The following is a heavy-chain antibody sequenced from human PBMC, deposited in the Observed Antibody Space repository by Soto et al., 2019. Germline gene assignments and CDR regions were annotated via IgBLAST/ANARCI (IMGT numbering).Heavy chain of an antibody. D-gene: IGHD2-15*01. CDR2: IIPIFGTA. J-gene: IGHJ6*02. Sequence: ASVKVSCKASGVTFSSYAISWVRQAPGQGLEWMGGIIPIFGTANYAQKFQGRVTITADESTSTAYMELSSLRSEDTAVYYCARAYCSGGSCYVGVYYYGMDVWGQGTTVTVSS. CDR3: ARAYCSGGSCYVGVYYYGMDV. CDR1: GVTFSSYA. V-gene: IGHV1-69*13.